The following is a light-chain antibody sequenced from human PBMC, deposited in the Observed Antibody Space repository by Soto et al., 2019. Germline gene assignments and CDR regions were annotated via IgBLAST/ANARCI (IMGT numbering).Light chain of an antibody. J-gene: IGKJ4*01. CDR1: QSISPW. CDR2: KAS. CDR3: QQYERYPMT. Sequence: DSQMTQFPSTLSASVGDRVTITCRASQSISPWLAWYQQKPGKAPKILISKASTLQSGVPPRFSGSGSGTEFTHTISSLQPDEFATYYCQQYERYPMTFGGGTKVEIK. V-gene: IGKV1-5*03.